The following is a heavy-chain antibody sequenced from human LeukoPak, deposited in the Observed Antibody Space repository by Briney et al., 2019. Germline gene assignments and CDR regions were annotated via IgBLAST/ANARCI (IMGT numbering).Heavy chain of an antibody. J-gene: IGHJ4*02. CDR1: GFTFSSYA. D-gene: IGHD6-13*01. CDR3: AKGLYSSNYAYYFGY. V-gene: IGHV3-23*01. CDR2: ISGSGDNT. Sequence: GGSLRLSCAASGFTFSSYAMIWVRQAPGKGLEWVSAISGSGDNTYYADSVKGRFTISRDNSKNTLYLQMHSLRAEDTAVYYCAKGLYSSNYAYYFGYWGQGTLVTVSS.